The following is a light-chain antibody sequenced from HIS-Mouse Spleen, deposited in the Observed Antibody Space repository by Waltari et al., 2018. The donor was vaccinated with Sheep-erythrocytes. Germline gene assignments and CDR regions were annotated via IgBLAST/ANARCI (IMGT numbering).Light chain of an antibody. V-gene: IGLV2-23*01. Sequence: QSALTQPASVSGSPGQSITISCTGTSSDVGSYHFVSWYQQHPGKAPKLMIYEGSKRPSGVSNRFSGSKSGNTASLTISGLQAEDEADYYCCSYAGSSTPWVFGVGTKLTVL. CDR3: CSYAGSSTPWV. J-gene: IGLJ3*02. CDR1: SSDVGSYHF. CDR2: EGS.